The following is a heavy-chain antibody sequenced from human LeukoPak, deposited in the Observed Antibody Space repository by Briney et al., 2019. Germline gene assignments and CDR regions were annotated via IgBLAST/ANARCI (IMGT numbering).Heavy chain of an antibody. CDR3: ASVGQLVYRW. CDR1: GFTFSRYS. J-gene: IGHJ4*02. Sequence: PGGSLRLSCAASGFTFSRYSMNWVRQAPGKGLEWVAVISYDGSNKYYADSVKGRFTISRDNSKNTLYLQMNSLRAEDTAVYYCASVGQLVYRWGGQGTLVTVSS. CDR2: ISYDGSNK. D-gene: IGHD2-2*02. V-gene: IGHV3-30*03.